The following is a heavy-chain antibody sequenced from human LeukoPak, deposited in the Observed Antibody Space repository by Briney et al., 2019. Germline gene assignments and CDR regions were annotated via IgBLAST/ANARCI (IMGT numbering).Heavy chain of an antibody. V-gene: IGHV3-30-3*01. J-gene: IGHJ3*02. Sequence: GGSLRLSCAASGFTFRNYVIHWVRQAPGKGLEWVAVTSSDLNVKLYADSVKGRFTISRDNAKNSLYLQMNSLRAEDTAVYYCARSYDSSGSDAFDIWGQGTMVTVSS. CDR3: ARSYDSSGSDAFDI. CDR1: GFTFRNYV. CDR2: TSSDLNVK. D-gene: IGHD3-22*01.